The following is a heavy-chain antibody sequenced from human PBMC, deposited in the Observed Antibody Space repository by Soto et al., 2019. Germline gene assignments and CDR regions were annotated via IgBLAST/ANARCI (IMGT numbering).Heavy chain of an antibody. V-gene: IGHV4-4*07. CDR3: ARGYSSSWYEGDYYYYYGMDV. CDR2: IYSSGST. Sequence: LSLTCTVTGGTISGYYWTWIRQSAGGGLEWIGRIYSSGSTNYNPSLKSRVTMSVDTSKNQFSLKLSSVTAADTAVYYCARGYSSSWYEGDYYYYYGMDVWGQGTTVTVSS. D-gene: IGHD6-13*01. CDR1: GGTISGYY. J-gene: IGHJ6*02.